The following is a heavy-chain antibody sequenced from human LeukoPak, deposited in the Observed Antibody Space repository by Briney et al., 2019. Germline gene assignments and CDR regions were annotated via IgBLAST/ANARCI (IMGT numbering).Heavy chain of an antibody. D-gene: IGHD6-6*01. Sequence: SETLSLTCTVSGGSISSYYWSWIRQPPGKGLEWIGYIYYSGSTNYNPSLKSRVTISVDTFKNQFSLKLSSVTAADTAVYYCARIPGSSAEDWFDPWGQGTLVTVSS. V-gene: IGHV4-59*08. CDR2: IYYSGST. CDR3: ARIPGSSAEDWFDP. J-gene: IGHJ5*02. CDR1: GGSISSYY.